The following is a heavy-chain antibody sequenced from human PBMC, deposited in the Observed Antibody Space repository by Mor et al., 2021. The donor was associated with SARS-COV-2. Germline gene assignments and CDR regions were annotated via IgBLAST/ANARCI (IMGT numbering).Heavy chain of an antibody. D-gene: IGHD3-22*01. CDR3: ASRGYRYDY. V-gene: IGHV4-34*01. Sequence: SRVTISVDTSKNQFSLKLSSVTAADTAVYYCASRGYRYDYWGQGTLVTVSS. J-gene: IGHJ4*02.